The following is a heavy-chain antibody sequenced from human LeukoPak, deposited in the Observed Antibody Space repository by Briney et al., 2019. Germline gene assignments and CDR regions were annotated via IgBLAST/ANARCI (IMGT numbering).Heavy chain of an antibody. D-gene: IGHD6-13*01. Sequence: GGALRLSCAASGFTFSNYGMHWVRQAPGKGLEWVAVISYDGSNEYYADSVKGRFTISRDNSKNTLYLQMNSLRAEDTAVYYCAKSGYRSSWHLHFDYWGQGTLVTVSS. V-gene: IGHV3-30*18. CDR1: GFTFSNYG. CDR2: ISYDGSNE. CDR3: AKSGYRSSWHLHFDY. J-gene: IGHJ4*02.